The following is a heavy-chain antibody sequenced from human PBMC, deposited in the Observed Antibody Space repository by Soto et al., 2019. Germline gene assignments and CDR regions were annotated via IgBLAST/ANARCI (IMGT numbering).Heavy chain of an antibody. Sequence: QVHLVESGPGLVKPSETLSLTCTLSGGSISPYSWTWIRRSPGKGLDWIGSVSHSGRTFYTPSLKSRLTMSLDTSRSQFSLRLKSVSAADTAVYYCARLLGGYDDYGGWFAPWGQGTLVTVSS. CDR2: VSHSGRT. V-gene: IGHV4-59*01. CDR1: GGSISPYS. D-gene: IGHD4-17*01. J-gene: IGHJ5*02. CDR3: ARLLGGYDDYGGWFAP.